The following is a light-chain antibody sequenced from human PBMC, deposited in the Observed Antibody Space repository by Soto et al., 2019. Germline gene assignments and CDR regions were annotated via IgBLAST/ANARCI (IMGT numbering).Light chain of an antibody. CDR3: CSYAGSSTPVV. Sequence: QSVLTQPASVSGSPGQSITISCTGTSSDVGRYNLVSWYQQHPGKAPKLMIYEVSKRPSGVSNRFSGSKSGNTASLTISGRQAEDEADYYCCSYAGSSTPVVFGGGTKLTVL. J-gene: IGLJ2*01. CDR2: EVS. CDR1: SSDVGRYNL. V-gene: IGLV2-23*02.